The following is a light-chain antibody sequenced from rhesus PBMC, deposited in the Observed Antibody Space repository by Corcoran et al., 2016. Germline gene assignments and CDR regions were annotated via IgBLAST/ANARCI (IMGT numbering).Light chain of an antibody. CDR2: DAS. J-gene: IGKJ4*01. CDR3: LQPNSYPLT. V-gene: IGKV1-25*01. CDR1: QGISKY. Sequence: DIQMTQSPSSLSASVGDTVTITCQASQGISKYLAWYQQKPGKAPKLLIYDASPLQSGVPSRFSGRGSGTEFTLTISSLQPEDFSTYFCLQPNSYPLTFGGGTKVAIK.